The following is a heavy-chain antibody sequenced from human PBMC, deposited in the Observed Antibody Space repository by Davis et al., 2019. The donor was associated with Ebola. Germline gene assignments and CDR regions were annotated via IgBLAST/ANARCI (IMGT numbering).Heavy chain of an antibody. J-gene: IGHJ5*02. CDR1: GGSFSGYY. Sequence: SETLSLTCAVYGGSFSGYYWIWIRQPPGKGLEWIGEIDHSGSTYYNPSLKSRVTISVDTSKNQFSLKVTSVTAADTAVYYCARGLGMGWFDPWGQGTLVTVSS. D-gene: IGHD1-14*01. V-gene: IGHV4-34*01. CDR3: ARGLGMGWFDP. CDR2: IDHSGST.